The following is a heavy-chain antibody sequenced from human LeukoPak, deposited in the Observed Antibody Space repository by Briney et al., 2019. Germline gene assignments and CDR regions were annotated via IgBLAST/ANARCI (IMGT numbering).Heavy chain of an antibody. J-gene: IGHJ6*02. D-gene: IGHD6-19*01. CDR2: ISAYNGNT. CDR1: GYTFTSYG. Sequence: ASVKVSCKASGYTFTSYGISWVRQAPGQGLEWMGWISAYNGNTNYAQKLQGRVTMTTDTSTSTAYMELRSLRSDDTAVYYCAGGADPGGAGRWGYYYYGMDVWGQGTTVTVSS. V-gene: IGHV1-18*01. CDR3: AGGADPGGAGRWGYYYYGMDV.